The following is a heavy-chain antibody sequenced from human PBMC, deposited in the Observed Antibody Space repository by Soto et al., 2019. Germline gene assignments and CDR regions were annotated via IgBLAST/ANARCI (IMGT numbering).Heavy chain of an antibody. J-gene: IGHJ6*02. CDR3: ARGGYYYYYYGMDV. D-gene: IGHD3-10*01. Sequence: PSETLSLTCAVYGGSSSGYYWSWIRQPPGKGLEWIGEINHSGSTNYNPSLKSRVTISVDTSKNQFSLKLSSVTAADTAVYYCARGGYYYYYYGMDVWGQGTTVTVSS. CDR2: INHSGST. V-gene: IGHV4-34*01. CDR1: GGSSSGYY.